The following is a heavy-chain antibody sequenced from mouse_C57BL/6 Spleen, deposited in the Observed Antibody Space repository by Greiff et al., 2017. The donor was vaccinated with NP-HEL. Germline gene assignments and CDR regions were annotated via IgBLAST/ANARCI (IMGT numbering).Heavy chain of an antibody. CDR3: ARVEGGNSAWFAY. CDR2: IYPGDGDT. D-gene: IGHD2-1*01. Sequence: LVESGAELVKPGASVKISCKASGYAFSSYWMNWVKQRPGKGLEWIGQIYPGDGDTNYNGKFKGKATLTADKSSSTAYMQLSSLTSEDSAVYFCARVEGGNSAWFAYWGQGTLVTVSA. CDR1: GYAFSSYW. J-gene: IGHJ3*01. V-gene: IGHV1-80*01.